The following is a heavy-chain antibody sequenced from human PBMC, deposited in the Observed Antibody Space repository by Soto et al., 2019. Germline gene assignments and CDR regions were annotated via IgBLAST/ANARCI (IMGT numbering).Heavy chain of an antibody. D-gene: IGHD4-17*01. Sequence: PGGSLRLSCSASGFTFNTYTMTWVRQAPGKGLEWVPGISGSTDKTYYADSVKGRFTISRDNSKKVLYLQMNSLRTEDTALYYCAGRTVTTSWAADIWGQGTMVTVSS. J-gene: IGHJ3*02. CDR1: GFTFNTYT. CDR2: ISGSTDKT. CDR3: AGRTVTTSWAADI. V-gene: IGHV3-23*01.